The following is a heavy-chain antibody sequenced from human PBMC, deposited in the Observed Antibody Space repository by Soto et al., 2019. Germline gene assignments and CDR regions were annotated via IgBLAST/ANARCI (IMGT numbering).Heavy chain of an antibody. D-gene: IGHD2-15*01. J-gene: IGHJ6*02. CDR1: GGPISSYS. Sequence: QGLLQESGPRLVKASESLSLTCTVSGGPISSYSWSWIRQTPGKGLEWIGFLSYGGSPNYNPSLESRVTITINTTATQCSLKLKSLTAADTAVYYCARGFWATGGGNYYYSMDVWGQGTTVRVS. CDR3: ARGFWATGGGNYYYSMDV. V-gene: IGHV4-59*13. CDR2: LSYGGSP.